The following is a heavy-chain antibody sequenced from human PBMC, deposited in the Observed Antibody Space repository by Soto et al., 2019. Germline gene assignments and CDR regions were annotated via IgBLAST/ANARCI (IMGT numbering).Heavy chain of an antibody. J-gene: IGHJ5*02. CDR3: AIGYNYAPFDT. Sequence: EVQLLESGGGLVRPAGSLRLSCAASGFTFRSYAMSWVRQAPGKGLQWVSSISGSGGDTYYADSVKGRFTISRDNSKNKLFLQMNRLRAEDSAIYYWAIGYNYAPFDTWGQGTLVTVSS. V-gene: IGHV3-23*01. CDR2: ISGSGGDT. CDR1: GFTFRSYA. D-gene: IGHD5-18*01.